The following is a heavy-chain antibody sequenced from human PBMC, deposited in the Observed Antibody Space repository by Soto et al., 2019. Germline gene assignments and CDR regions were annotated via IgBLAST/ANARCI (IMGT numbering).Heavy chain of an antibody. Sequence: QVQLQESGPGLVKPSQTLSLTCTVSGGSISSGDYYWSWIRQPPVKGLEWIGYIFYSGSTYYNPSLKSRVTISVDTSKNQFSLKLSSVTAADTAVYYCARDQAWELRGYHYGLDVWGQGTTVTVSS. CDR3: ARDQAWELRGYHYGLDV. CDR2: IFYSGST. D-gene: IGHD1-26*01. CDR1: GGSISSGDYY. V-gene: IGHV4-30-4*01. J-gene: IGHJ6*02.